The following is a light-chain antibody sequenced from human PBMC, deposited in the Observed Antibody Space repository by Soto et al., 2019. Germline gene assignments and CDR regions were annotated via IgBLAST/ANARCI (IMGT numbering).Light chain of an antibody. CDR2: GAS. CDR3: PHRTNWPIT. J-gene: IGKJ5*01. V-gene: IGKV3-15*01. Sequence: EVVLTQSPATLSVSPGAGATLSCRASQSVGSNVAWYQQKPGQTPRVLIYGASTRAIGIPARFSGSGFGTEFTLTISRLEPEDFAVYYCPHRTNWPITFGQGTRLEI. CDR1: QSVGSN.